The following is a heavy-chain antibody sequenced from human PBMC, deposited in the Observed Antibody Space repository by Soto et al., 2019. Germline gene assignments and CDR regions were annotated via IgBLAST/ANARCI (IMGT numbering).Heavy chain of an antibody. CDR2: IYYTGSS. CDR3: ARLGGYYQAFDS. V-gene: IGHV4-61*01. D-gene: IGHD3-22*01. J-gene: IGHJ4*02. CDR1: GGSVSSGNYY. Sequence: SETLSLTCTVSGGSVSSGNYYWSWIRQPPGKGLEWIGFIYYTGSSSYNHSLKNQVTMSLDKSNNQFSLELSSVTAADTAVYYCARLGGYYQAFDSWGQGTLVTAPQ.